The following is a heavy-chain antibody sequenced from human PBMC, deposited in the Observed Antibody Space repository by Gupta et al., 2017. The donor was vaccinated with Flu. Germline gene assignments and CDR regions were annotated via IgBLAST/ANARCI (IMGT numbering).Heavy chain of an antibody. V-gene: IGHV1-2*06. Sequence: HWVRPAPGQGLEWLGRINPYSGDTNYPQKFQGRVTMTRDTSVSTGYMELNRLGSDDTAVYYYARVSNSERIEDWGQGTLVTVSS. D-gene: IGHD1-7*01. CDR2: INPYSGDT. J-gene: IGHJ4*02. CDR3: ARVSNSERIED.